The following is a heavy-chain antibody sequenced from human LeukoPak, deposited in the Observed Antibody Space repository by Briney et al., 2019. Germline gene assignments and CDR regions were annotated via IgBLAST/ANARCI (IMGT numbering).Heavy chain of an antibody. V-gene: IGHV4-59*01. CDR1: GGSISSYY. Sequence: SETLSLTCTVSGGSISSYYWSWIRQPPGKGLEWIGYVYYSGSTNYNPSLKSRVTISVDTSKNQFSLKLSSVTAADTAVYYCARTLRTAMDSWGQGTLVTVSS. J-gene: IGHJ5*02. CDR3: ARTLRTAMDS. D-gene: IGHD5-18*01. CDR2: VYYSGST.